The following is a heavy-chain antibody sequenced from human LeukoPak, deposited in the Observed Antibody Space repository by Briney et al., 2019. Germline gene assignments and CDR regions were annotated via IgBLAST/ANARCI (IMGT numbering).Heavy chain of an antibody. V-gene: IGHV3-74*01. CDR2: INSDGSST. J-gene: IGHJ4*02. CDR1: GFSFSRYW. D-gene: IGHD1-1*01. CDR3: ARDLDGIGTTMDL. Sequence: PGGSLRLSCAASGFSFSRYWMHWVRQAPGEGLMWVSRINSDGSSTWYADSVKGRFTISRDNARNTLSLQMSSLGVEDTALYYCARDLDGIGTTMDLWGQGTQVIVSS.